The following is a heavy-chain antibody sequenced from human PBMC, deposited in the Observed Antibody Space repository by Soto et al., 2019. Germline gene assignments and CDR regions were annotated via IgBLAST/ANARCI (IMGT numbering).Heavy chain of an antibody. V-gene: IGHV4-61*03. D-gene: IGHD3-10*01. CDR1: GGSVSSGSYY. CDR3: ARDSEIGEFYFDY. Sequence: QVQLQESGPGLVKPSETLSLTCTVSGGSVSSGSYYWSWIRQPPGKGLEWIGYIYYSGSTNYNPSLNSRVTIPVDTSKNHFSVKLSAVTAADTAVYYCARDSEIGEFYFDYWGQGTLVTVSS. J-gene: IGHJ4*02. CDR2: IYYSGST.